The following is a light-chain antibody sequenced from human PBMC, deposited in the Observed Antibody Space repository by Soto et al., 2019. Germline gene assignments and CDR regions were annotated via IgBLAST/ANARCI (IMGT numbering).Light chain of an antibody. CDR3: PQYSSSPPT. CDR2: GAS. V-gene: IGKV3-20*01. Sequence: MPSQSPGTLSTTTGDRATLSCRPSQRVSARYLEWYPQTPGKAPRXXIFGASDRDTGIPEMFSGSGAGTDCTRTINRLEHEDVAMDYYPQYSSSPPTFGQGTKVDIK. CDR1: QRVSARY. J-gene: IGKJ1*01.